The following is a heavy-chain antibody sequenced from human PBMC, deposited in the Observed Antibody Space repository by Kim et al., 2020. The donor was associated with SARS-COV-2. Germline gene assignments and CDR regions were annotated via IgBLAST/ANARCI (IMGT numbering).Heavy chain of an antibody. J-gene: IGHJ5*01. CDR1: GFTFTNYA. Sequence: GGSLRLSCAASGFTFTNYAMSWVRQAPGKGLEWVSAITDTGDYTDYADSMKGRFAISRDNSKNTLYLEMNNLRAEDTAIYYCAKRYGNNWGCFDSWGQGTLVTVSS. CDR3: AKRYGNNWGCFDS. V-gene: IGHV3-23*01. D-gene: IGHD1-1*01. CDR2: ITDTGDYT.